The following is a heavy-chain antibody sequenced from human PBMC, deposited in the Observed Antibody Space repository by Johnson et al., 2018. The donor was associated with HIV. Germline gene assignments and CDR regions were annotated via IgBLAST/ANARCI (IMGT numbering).Heavy chain of an antibody. CDR2: ISWNSGSI. Sequence: VQLVESGGDLVQPGGSLRPSCAASGFTFSNYGMSWVRQAPGKGLEWVSGISWNSGSIGYADSVKGRFTISRDNAKNSLYLQMNSLRAEDTALYYCAKDIGYYDSSDYDAFDIWGQGTMVTVSS. CDR3: AKDIGYYDSSDYDAFDI. J-gene: IGHJ3*02. CDR1: GFTFSNYG. V-gene: IGHV3-9*01. D-gene: IGHD3-22*01.